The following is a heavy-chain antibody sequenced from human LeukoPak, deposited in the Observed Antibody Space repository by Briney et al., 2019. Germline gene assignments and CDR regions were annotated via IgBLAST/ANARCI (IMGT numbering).Heavy chain of an antibody. D-gene: IGHD6-6*01. CDR2: IYHSGST. J-gene: IGHJ4*02. CDR3: ERERSGSSDY. CDR1: GYPISSGYY. Sequence: SETLSLTCAVSGYPISSGYYWGWIRQPPGKGLEWIGSIYHSGSTYYNPSLKSRVTISVDTSKNQFSLKLSSVTATDAAIYYCERERSGSSDYWGQGTLVTVSS. V-gene: IGHV4-38-2*02.